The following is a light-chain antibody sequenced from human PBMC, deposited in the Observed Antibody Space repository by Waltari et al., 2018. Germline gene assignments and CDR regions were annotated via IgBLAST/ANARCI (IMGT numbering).Light chain of an antibody. J-gene: IGLJ1*01. CDR1: SSDVGGYDY. CDR3: SSYTSISTSV. Sequence: QSALTQPAYVSGSPGQSITISCAGPSSDVGGYDYVPWYQQHPGRAPKLIVFDVNKLSSGISNRFSGSKSGNTASLRISGLQDEDEADYYCSSYTSISTSVFGTGTKVTVL. V-gene: IGLV2-14*03. CDR2: DVN.